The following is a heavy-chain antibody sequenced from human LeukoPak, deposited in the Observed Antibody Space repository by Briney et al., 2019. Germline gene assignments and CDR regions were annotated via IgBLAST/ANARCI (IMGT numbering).Heavy chain of an antibody. D-gene: IGHD3-3*01. Sequence: PGGSLRLSCAASGFTFSSYSMNWVRQAPGKGLEWVSSISSSSYIYYADSVKGRFTISRDNAKNSLYLQMNSLRAEDTAVYYCARGVGELRFLEWSFDIWGQGTMVTVSS. CDR2: ISSSSYI. V-gene: IGHV3-21*01. CDR3: ARGVGELRFLEWSFDI. CDR1: GFTFSSYS. J-gene: IGHJ3*02.